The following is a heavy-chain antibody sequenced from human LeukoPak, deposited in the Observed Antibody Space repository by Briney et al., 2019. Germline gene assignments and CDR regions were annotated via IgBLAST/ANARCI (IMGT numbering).Heavy chain of an antibody. CDR2: ISNTTTYT. Sequence: PGGSLRLSCAASGFAFSYYYMSWVRQAPGKGLEWVSYISNTTTYTNYADSVKGRFTISRDNAKNSLYLQMNSLRAEDTAVYDCARVGGYSGYGEDACDIWVEGRKVSVCS. J-gene: IGHJ3*02. V-gene: IGHV3-11*06. D-gene: IGHD5-12*01. CDR1: GFAFSYYY. CDR3: ARVGGYSGYGEDACDI.